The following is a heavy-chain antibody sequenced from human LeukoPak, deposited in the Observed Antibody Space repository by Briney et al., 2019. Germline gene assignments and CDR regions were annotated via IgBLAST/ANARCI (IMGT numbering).Heavy chain of an antibody. J-gene: IGHJ1*01. Sequence: KTSETLSLTCTVSGSSISPYYWSWIRQPPGKGLEWIGYVSYSGSPNYNPSLKSRVTISVDTSKNKFSLKLGSLTAADTAMYYCARQGSKYSNGWLHHWGQGTLVTVSA. CDR3: ARQGSKYSNGWLHH. CDR2: VSYSGSP. V-gene: IGHV4-59*08. CDR1: GSSISPYY. D-gene: IGHD6-25*01.